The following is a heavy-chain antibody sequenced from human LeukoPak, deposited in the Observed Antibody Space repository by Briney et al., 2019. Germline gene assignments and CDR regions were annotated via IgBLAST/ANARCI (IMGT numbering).Heavy chain of an antibody. J-gene: IGHJ4*02. CDR1: GYSISSSYY. D-gene: IGHD2-2*02. Sequence: SETLSLTCAVSGYSISSSYYWGWIRQPPGKGLEWIGSIYHSGSTYYNPSLKSRVTISVDTSKNQFSLKLSSVTAADTAVYYCARYGYCSSTSCYREGFDYWGQGTLVTVSS. CDR2: IYHSGST. CDR3: ARYGYCSSTSCYREGFDY. V-gene: IGHV4-38-2*01.